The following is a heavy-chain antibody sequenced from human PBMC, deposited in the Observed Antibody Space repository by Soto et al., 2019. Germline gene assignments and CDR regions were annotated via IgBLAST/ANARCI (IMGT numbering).Heavy chain of an antibody. CDR2: LTPIFGTP. Sequence: QVQLVQSGTEVKKPGSSVKVSCKASGGTFSRYAINWVRQAPGQGLEWMGGLTPIFGTPNYAQKFQGRVTITADGSTKTAYMELRRLRSEDTAVYYCAQTLGLAVSGPGRFDLWGRGTLVTVTS. D-gene: IGHD6-19*01. J-gene: IGHJ2*01. CDR3: AQTLGLAVSGPGRFDL. V-gene: IGHV1-69*12. CDR1: GGTFSRYA.